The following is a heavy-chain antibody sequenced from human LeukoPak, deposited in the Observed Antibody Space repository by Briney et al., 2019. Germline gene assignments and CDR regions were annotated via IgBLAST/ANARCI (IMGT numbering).Heavy chain of an antibody. D-gene: IGHD3-16*01. V-gene: IGHV4-30-4*01. CDR3: ARVLRSRKWFDP. J-gene: IGHJ5*02. CDR2: IYYSGST. Sequence: LRLSCAASGFTVSSNYMSWIRQPPGKGLEWIGYIYYSGSTYYNPSLKSRVTISVDTSKNQFSLKLSSVTAADTAVYYCARVLRSRKWFDPWGQGTLVTVSS. CDR1: GFTVSSNY.